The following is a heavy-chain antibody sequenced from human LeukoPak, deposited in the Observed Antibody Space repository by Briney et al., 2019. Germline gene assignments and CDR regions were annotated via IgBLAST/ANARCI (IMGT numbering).Heavy chain of an antibody. V-gene: IGHV1-18*01. Sequence: ASVKVSCKASGYTFTSYGISWVRQAPGQGLEWMGLISAYNGNTNYAQKHQGRVTMTTDTSTSTAYMELRSLRSDDTAVYYCAREVRYCSSTSCRGFDPWGQGTLVTVSS. D-gene: IGHD2-2*01. J-gene: IGHJ5*02. CDR2: ISAYNGNT. CDR3: AREVRYCSSTSCRGFDP. CDR1: GYTFTSYG.